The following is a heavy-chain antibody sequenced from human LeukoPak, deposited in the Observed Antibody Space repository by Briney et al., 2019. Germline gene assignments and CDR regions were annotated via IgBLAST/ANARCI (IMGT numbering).Heavy chain of an antibody. Sequence: SEALSLTCTVSGYSISSGYYWGWIRQPPGKGLEWIGSIHHSGSTNYSPSLKSRVTISLDTSKNQFSLKLSSVTAADTAVYYCARAYGGNSQYFQHWGQGTLVTVSS. CDR2: IHHSGST. J-gene: IGHJ1*01. CDR3: ARAYGGNSQYFQH. D-gene: IGHD4-23*01. CDR1: GYSISSGYY. V-gene: IGHV4-38-2*02.